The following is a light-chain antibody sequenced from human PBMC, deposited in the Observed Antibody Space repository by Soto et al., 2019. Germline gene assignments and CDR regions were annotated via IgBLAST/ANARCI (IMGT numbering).Light chain of an antibody. CDR1: QSVSSK. V-gene: IGKV3-15*01. CDR2: DAS. CDR3: QQYNNWPLT. J-gene: IGKJ1*01. Sequence: EIVMTQSPATLSVSPGERATLSCRASQSVSSKLAWYQQKPGQAPRLLVYDASTRATGIPARFSGSGSGTGFTLIISSLQSEDFALYYCQQYNNWPLTFGQGTKVDIK.